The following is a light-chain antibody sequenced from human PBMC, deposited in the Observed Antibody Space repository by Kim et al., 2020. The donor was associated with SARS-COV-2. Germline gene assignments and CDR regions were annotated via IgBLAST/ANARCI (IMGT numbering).Light chain of an antibody. Sequence: EIVLTQSPATLSLSPGERATLSCGASQSVRSNYLAWYQQKPGLAPRLVIHDASTRATGIPDRFSGSGSGTDFTLTISRLEPEDFAVYYCQQYGSSALSFGGGTKLEI. CDR1: QSVRSNY. J-gene: IGKJ4*01. CDR2: DAS. CDR3: QQYGSSALS. V-gene: IGKV3D-20*01.